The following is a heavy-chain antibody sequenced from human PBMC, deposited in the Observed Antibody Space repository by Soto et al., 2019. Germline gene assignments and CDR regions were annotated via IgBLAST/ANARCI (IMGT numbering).Heavy chain of an antibody. V-gene: IGHV3-53*01. D-gene: IGHD6-13*01. CDR3: ARGEQQLLGRY. CDR1: GFTVSTNY. Sequence: EVPLVESGGGLIQPGGSLRLSCAASGFTVSTNYMSWVRQAPGKGLEWVSVIYSGGSTYYADSVKGRFTISRDKSKNTLYLQMNSLRAEDTAVYYCARGEQQLLGRYWGQGTLVTVSS. CDR2: IYSGGST. J-gene: IGHJ4*02.